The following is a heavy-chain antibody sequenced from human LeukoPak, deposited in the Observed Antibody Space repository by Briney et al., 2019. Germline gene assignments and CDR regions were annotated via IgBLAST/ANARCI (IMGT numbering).Heavy chain of an antibody. V-gene: IGHV3-13*01. J-gene: IGHJ6*02. CDR1: GFTFSSYD. D-gene: IGHD5-12*01. CDR2: IGTAGDT. Sequence: GGSPRLSCAASGFTFSSYDMHWVRQATGKGLEWVSAIGTAGDTYYPGSVKGRFTISRENAKNSLYLQMNSLRAGDTAVYYCARGAYSGYDQYYGMDVWGQGTTVTVSS. CDR3: ARGAYSGYDQYYGMDV.